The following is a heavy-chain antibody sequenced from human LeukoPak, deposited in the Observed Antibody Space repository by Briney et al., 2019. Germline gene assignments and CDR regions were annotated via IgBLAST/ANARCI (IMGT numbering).Heavy chain of an antibody. Sequence: SETLSLTCTVSGGSISSYYWSWIRQPPGKGLEWIGYIYYSGSTNYNPSLKSRVIISVDTSKNQFSLKLSSVTAADTAVYYCARDPIAAAGPWGQGTLVTVSS. CDR3: ARDPIAAAGP. D-gene: IGHD6-13*01. CDR1: GGSISSYY. CDR2: IYYSGST. V-gene: IGHV4-59*01. J-gene: IGHJ4*02.